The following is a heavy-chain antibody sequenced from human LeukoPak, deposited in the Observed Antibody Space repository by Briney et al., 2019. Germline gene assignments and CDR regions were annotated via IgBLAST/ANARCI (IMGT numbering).Heavy chain of an antibody. CDR1: GFTFSNYM. Sequence: GGSLRLSCAASGFTFSNYMMHWVRQAPGKGLVWVSVIYSGGSTYYADSVKGRFTISRDNSKNTLYLQMNSLRAEDTAVYYCARDLQLESWGQGTLVTVSS. D-gene: IGHD4-11*01. CDR3: ARDLQLES. CDR2: IYSGGST. V-gene: IGHV3-53*01. J-gene: IGHJ5*01.